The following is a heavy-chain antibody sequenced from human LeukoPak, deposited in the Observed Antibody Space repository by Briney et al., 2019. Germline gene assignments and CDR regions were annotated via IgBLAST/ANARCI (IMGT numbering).Heavy chain of an antibody. J-gene: IGHJ3*02. CDR3: ARRGIYYYDSSGYYCDAFDI. V-gene: IGHV1-2*02. CDR1: GYTFTGYY. Sequence: ASVKASCKASGYTFTGYYMHWVRQAPGQGLEWMGWINPNSGDTNYAQKFQGRVTMTRDTSISTAYMELSRLRCDDTAVYYCARRGIYYYDSSGYYCDAFDIWGQGTMVTVSS. D-gene: IGHD3-22*01. CDR2: INPNSGDT.